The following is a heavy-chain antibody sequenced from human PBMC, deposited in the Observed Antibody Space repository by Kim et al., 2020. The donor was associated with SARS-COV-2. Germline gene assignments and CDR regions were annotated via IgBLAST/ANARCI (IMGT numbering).Heavy chain of an antibody. Sequence: GGSLRLSCAASGVTFSSYWMTWVRQAPGKGLEWVANIKQDGNQKYYVDSVKGRFTISRDNAKNSLYLQMNSLRAEDTAVYYCARDGDLYSSGKDAFDIWGQGTMVTVSS. CDR2: IKQDGNQK. CDR1: GVTFSSYW. J-gene: IGHJ3*02. CDR3: ARDGDLYSSGKDAFDI. D-gene: IGHD6-19*01. V-gene: IGHV3-7*01.